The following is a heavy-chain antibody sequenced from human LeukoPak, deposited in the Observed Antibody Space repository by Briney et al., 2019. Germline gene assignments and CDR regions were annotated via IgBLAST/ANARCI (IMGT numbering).Heavy chain of an antibody. J-gene: IGHJ5*02. CDR1: GFTFSSYG. V-gene: IGHV3-33*01. D-gene: IGHD6-6*01. Sequence: GGSLRLSCAASGFTFSSYGMHWVRQAPGKGLEGVAVIWYDGSNKYYADSVKGRFNISRDNSKNTLYLQMNSLRAEDTAVYYCARARSSSGNWFDPWGQGTLVTVSS. CDR3: ARARSSSGNWFDP. CDR2: IWYDGSNK.